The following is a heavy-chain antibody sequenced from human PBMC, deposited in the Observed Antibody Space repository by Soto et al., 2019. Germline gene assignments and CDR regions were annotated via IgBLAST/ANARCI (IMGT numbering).Heavy chain of an antibody. D-gene: IGHD3-22*01. CDR2: IIPIFGTA. CDR1: GGTFSSYA. CDR3: ARGQGFTMIVVAHYYGMDV. V-gene: IGHV1-69*13. J-gene: IGHJ6*02. Sequence: GASVKVSCKASGGTFSSYAISWVRQAPGQGLEWMGGIIPIFGTANYAQKLQGRVTITADESTSTAYMELSSLRSEDTAVYYCARGQGFTMIVVAHYYGMDVWGQGTTVTVSS.